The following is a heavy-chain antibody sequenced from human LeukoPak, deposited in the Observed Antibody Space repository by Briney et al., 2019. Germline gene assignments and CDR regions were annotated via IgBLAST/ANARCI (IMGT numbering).Heavy chain of an antibody. J-gene: IGHJ3*02. CDR3: AKVISACSSTSCYRDAFDI. V-gene: IGHV3-9*01. CDR2: ISWNSGSI. Sequence: GGSLRLSCAASGFTFDDYAMHWVRQAPGKGLEWVSGISWNSGSIGHADSVKGRFTISRDNAKNSLYLQMNSLRAEDTALYYCAKVISACSSTSCYRDAFDIWGQGTMVTVSS. D-gene: IGHD2-2*01. CDR1: GFTFDDYA.